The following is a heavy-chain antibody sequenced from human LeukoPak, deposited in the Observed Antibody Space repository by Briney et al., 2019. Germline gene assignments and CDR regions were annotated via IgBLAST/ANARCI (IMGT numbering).Heavy chain of an antibody. CDR1: GFTFSSYA. J-gene: IGHJ4*02. CDR2: ISGSGGST. V-gene: IGHV3-23*01. Sequence: LTGGSLRLSCAASGFTFSSYAMSWVRQAPGKGLEWVSAISGSGGSTYYADSVKGRFTISRDNSKNTLYLQMNSLRAEDTAVYYCAGYRGSSGLTDLPLWGQGTLVTVSS. D-gene: IGHD3-22*01. CDR3: AGYRGSSGLTDLPL.